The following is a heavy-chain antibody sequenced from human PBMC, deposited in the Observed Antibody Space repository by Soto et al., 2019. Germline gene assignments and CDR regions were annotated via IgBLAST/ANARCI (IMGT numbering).Heavy chain of an antibody. Sequence: QITLKESGPTLVKPTQTLTLTCTFSVFSLTTSEVGVGWVRQPPGKALKCLALIYGDDDKRYSPSRKSRLTITKDTSKNQVGLTLTSVDPVDTATEYCAHNKFPFSDVCGTLYGDSWCKGTLVTVYS. CDR1: VFSLTTSEVG. CDR2: IYGDDDK. V-gene: IGHV2-5*02. D-gene: IGHD2-21*01. J-gene: IGHJ4*02. CDR3: AHNKFPFSDVCGTLYGDS.